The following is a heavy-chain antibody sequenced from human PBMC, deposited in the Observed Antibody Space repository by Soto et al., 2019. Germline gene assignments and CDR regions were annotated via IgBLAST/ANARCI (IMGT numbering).Heavy chain of an antibody. V-gene: IGHV3-11*01. D-gene: IGHD6-19*01. CDR1: GFTFSDNY. CDR3: ARWTRGAGWFDP. CDR2: ISDSGNII. J-gene: IGHJ5*02. Sequence: QVQLVESGGGLVKPGGSLRLSCAASGFTFSDNYMTWIRQAPGRGLEWVAYISDSGNIIYYADSVQGRFTVSRDNAKNSLYLQMNSLSAEDTAVYYCARWTRGAGWFDPWGQGTLVTVSS.